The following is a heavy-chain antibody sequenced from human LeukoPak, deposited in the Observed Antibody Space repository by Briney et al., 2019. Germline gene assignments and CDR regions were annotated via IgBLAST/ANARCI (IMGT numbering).Heavy chain of an antibody. J-gene: IGHJ4*02. D-gene: IGHD6-6*01. V-gene: IGHV3-7*01. CDR2: INQDGSEA. CDR1: GFAFSGYW. Sequence: GGSLRLSCAASGFAFSGYWMSWVRQAPGKGLEWVANINQDGSEAYYVDSVKGRFTISRDNTKNSLYLQMNSLRAEDTAVYYCARMGSSSSSYWGQGTLVTVSS. CDR3: ARMGSSSSSY.